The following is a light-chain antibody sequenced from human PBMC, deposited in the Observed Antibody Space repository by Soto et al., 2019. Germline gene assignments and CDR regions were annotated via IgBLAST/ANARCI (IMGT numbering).Light chain of an antibody. CDR1: QSISSW. J-gene: IGKJ1*01. CDR2: KAP. V-gene: IGKV1-5*03. CDR3: QQYNSYSET. Sequence: IQMTQSPSTLSASVGDRVTITCRASQSISSWLAWYQQKPGKAPKLLIYKAPSLESGVPSRFSGSGSGTEFTLTISSLQPDDFATYYCQQYNSYSETFGQGTKVDIK.